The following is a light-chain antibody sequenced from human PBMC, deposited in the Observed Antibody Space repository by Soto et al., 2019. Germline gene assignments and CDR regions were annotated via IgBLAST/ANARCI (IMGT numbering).Light chain of an antibody. CDR3: TSWTSDTTWL. Sequence: QSALTQPASVSGSPGQSITISCTGTSSDVGGYNRVSWYQHHPGKAPKLIIYEVTNGPSGVSNRFSGSKSGYTASLTISGLQAEDEADYYCTSWTSDTTWLFGGGTKLTVL. V-gene: IGLV2-14*01. CDR1: SSDVGGYNR. J-gene: IGLJ3*02. CDR2: EVT.